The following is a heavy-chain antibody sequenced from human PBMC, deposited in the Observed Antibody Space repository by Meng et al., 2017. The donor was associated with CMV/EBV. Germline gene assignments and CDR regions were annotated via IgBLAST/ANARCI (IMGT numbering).Heavy chain of an antibody. D-gene: IGHD2-2*01. CDR2: IYSGGST. Sequence: GESLKIFCAASGFTVSSNYMSWVRQAPGKGLEWVSVIYSGGSTYYADSVKSRFTISRDNSKNTLYLQMNSHRAEDTAVYYCATTYCSSTSCYPWGQGTLVTVSS. CDR3: ATTYCSSTSCYP. J-gene: IGHJ5*02. CDR1: GFTVSSNY. V-gene: IGHV3-53*01.